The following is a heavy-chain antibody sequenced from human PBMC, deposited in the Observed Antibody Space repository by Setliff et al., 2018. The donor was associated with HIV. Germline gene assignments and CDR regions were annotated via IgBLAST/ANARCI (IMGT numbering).Heavy chain of an antibody. CDR1: GFTFRAYA. V-gene: IGHV3-23*01. D-gene: IGHD4-4*01. CDR3: ARDPTDGYSLLDY. Sequence: GGSLRLSCAASGFTFRAYAMTWVRQAPGKGLEWVSATTSNGRTTDYAESVRGRFILSRDTSNNKGSLEMNALRTEDTAVYFCARDPTDGYSLLDYWCQGTLVTVSS. J-gene: IGHJ4*02. CDR2: TTSNGRTT.